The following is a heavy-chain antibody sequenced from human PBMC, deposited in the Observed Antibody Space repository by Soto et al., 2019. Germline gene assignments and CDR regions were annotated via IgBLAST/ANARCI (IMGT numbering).Heavy chain of an antibody. CDR3: ASRAKYYYGSGNFDY. J-gene: IGHJ4*02. CDR2: IIPILGIA. Sequence: ASVKVSCKASGYTFTSYYMHWVRQAPGQGLEWMGRIIPILGIANYAQKFQGRVTITADKSTSTAYMELSSLRSEDTAVYYCASRAKYYYGSGNFDYWGQGTLVTVSS. V-gene: IGHV1-69*02. D-gene: IGHD3-10*01. CDR1: GYTFTSYY.